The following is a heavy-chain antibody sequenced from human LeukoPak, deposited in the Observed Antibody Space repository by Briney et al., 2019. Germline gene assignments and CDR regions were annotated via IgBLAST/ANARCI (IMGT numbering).Heavy chain of an antibody. CDR3: ARYCGSDDHCCDP. CDR2: IKSKNDGGTT. CDR1: GFSVSNAW. Sequence: GGSLRLSCAASGFSVSNAWMTWVRQAPGKGLEWIGRIKSKNDGGTTDYAAPVKGRFTFSRDDSKNTLYLQMNSLKTEDTAVYSCARYCGSDDHCCDPWGQGTLVTVSS. D-gene: IGHD2-21*01. V-gene: IGHV3-15*01. J-gene: IGHJ4*02.